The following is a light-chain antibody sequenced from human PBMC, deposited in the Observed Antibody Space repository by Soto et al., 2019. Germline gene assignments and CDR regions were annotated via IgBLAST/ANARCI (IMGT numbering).Light chain of an antibody. CDR3: QQYGRT. CDR2: AAS. Sequence: EVVLTQSPGTLSLSPGERATLSCRASQSISTNYLAWYQQKPGQAPRLLLYAASNRATGIPDRFSGSGSGTDFSLTISRLEPEGFALFYCQQYGRTFGQGTRLEIK. J-gene: IGKJ5*01. V-gene: IGKV3-20*01. CDR1: QSISTNY.